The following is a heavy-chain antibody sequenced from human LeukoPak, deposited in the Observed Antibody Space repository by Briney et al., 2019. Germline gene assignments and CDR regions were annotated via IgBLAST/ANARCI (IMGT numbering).Heavy chain of an antibody. J-gene: IGHJ4*02. CDR1: GGSISSGNNY. V-gene: IGHV4-39*02. CDR3: ARDLARGRSGLDY. Sequence: SETLSLTCTVSGGSISSGNNYWGWIRQPPGKGLEWIGSIYYNGDTYYNPSLKSRVTISVDTSKNQFSLKLSSVTAADTAVYYCARDLARGRSGLDYWGQGTLVTVSS. CDR2: IYYNGDT. D-gene: IGHD3-3*01.